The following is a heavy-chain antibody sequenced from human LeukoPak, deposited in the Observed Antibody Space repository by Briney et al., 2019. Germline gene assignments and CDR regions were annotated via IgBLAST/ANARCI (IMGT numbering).Heavy chain of an antibody. CDR2: ISASGGST. V-gene: IGHV3-23*01. J-gene: IGHJ2*01. D-gene: IGHD5-24*01. Sequence: GGSLRLSCAASGFTFSGYAMNWVRQGPGTGLEWVSTISASGGSTYYADSVKGRFTISRDNPKNTLYVQMSSLRAEDTAIYFCAKVPDGSPRGYWYFDLWGRGTLVTVSS. CDR3: AKVPDGSPRGYWYFDL. CDR1: GFTFSGYA.